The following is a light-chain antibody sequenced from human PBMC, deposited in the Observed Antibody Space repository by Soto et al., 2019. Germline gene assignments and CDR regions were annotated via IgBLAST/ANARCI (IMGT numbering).Light chain of an antibody. Sequence: DIQMTQSPSSLSASVGDRVTITCRASQSISSYLYWYQQKPGKAPKLLIYAASSLQSGVPSRFSGSGSGTDFTLTIRGLQPEDFATYYCQQSYSSPRTFGQGTQLEIK. CDR3: QQSYSSPRT. CDR1: QSISSY. J-gene: IGKJ2*01. CDR2: AAS. V-gene: IGKV1-39*01.